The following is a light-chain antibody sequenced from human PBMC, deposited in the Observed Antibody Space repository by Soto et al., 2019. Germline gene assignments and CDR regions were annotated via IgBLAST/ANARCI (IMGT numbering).Light chain of an antibody. CDR2: DAS. Sequence: EIVLTQSPATVSLSPLERATLSCMASQSVSSYLAWYQQKPGQAPRLLIYDASNRATGIPARFSGSGSGTDFTLTISSLEPEDFAVYYCQQRSNWPPITFGQGTRLEI. V-gene: IGKV3-11*01. CDR3: QQRSNWPPIT. J-gene: IGKJ5*01. CDR1: QSVSSY.